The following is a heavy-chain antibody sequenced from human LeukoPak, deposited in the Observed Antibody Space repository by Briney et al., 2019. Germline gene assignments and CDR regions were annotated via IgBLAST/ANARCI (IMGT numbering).Heavy chain of an antibody. V-gene: IGHV4-59*08. CDR2: IYCSGST. CDR1: GGPLSSYY. Sequence: SETLSLTCTVSGGPLSSYYWSWIRPPPGKGLEWIGYIYCSGSTNYNPSLKSRVTISVDTSKNQFSLKLSSGTAADTSVYDCARHGSGLLLFGELSSKHNLFDPWGQGTLVTVSS. CDR3: ARHGSGLLLFGELSSKHNLFDP. D-gene: IGHD3-10*01. J-gene: IGHJ5*02.